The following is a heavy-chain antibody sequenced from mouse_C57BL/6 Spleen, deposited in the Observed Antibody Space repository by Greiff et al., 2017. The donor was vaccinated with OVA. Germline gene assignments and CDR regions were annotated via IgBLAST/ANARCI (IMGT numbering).Heavy chain of an antibody. CDR3: TPNWDEDYFDY. J-gene: IGHJ2*01. CDR1: GYTFTDYE. Sequence: VQVVESGAELVRPGASVTLSCKASGYTFTDYEMHWVKQTPVHGLEWIGAIDPETGGTAYNQKFKGKAILTADKSSSTAYMELRSLTSEDSAVYYGTPNWDEDYFDYWGQGTTLTVSS. V-gene: IGHV1-15*01. CDR2: IDPETGGT. D-gene: IGHD4-1*01.